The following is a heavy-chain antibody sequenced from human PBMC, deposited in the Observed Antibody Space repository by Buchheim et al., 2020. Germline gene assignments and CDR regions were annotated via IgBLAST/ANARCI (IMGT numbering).Heavy chain of an antibody. D-gene: IGHD6-13*01. CDR2: IKQDGSEK. J-gene: IGHJ5*02. V-gene: IGHV3-7*01. CDR3: ARHYSSSWYFGNWFDP. Sequence: EVQLVESGGGLVQPGGSLRLSCAASGFTFSSYWMSWVRQAPGKGLEWVANIKQDGSEKYYVDSVKGRFTISRDNAKNSLYLQMNSLRAEDTAVYYCARHYSSSWYFGNWFDPWGQGTL. CDR1: GFTFSSYW.